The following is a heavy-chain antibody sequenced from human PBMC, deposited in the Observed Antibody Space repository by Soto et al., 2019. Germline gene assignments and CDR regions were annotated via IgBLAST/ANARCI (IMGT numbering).Heavy chain of an antibody. Sequence: GWSLRLSCAASGFSVSSNYMSWVRQAPGKGLEWVSVIYSGGNTHYADSVKGRFTISRDNSKNTLYLQMNSLRAEDTAVYYCARDSTWIPYYHYGMDVWGQGTTVTVS. J-gene: IGHJ6*02. CDR1: GFSVSSNY. V-gene: IGHV3-53*01. CDR2: IYSGGNT. CDR3: ARDSTWIPYYHYGMDV. D-gene: IGHD5-18*01.